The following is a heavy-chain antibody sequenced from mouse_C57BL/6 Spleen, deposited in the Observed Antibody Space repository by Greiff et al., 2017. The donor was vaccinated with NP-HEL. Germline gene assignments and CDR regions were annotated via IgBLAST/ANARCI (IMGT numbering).Heavy chain of an antibody. CDR1: GYAFSSYW. V-gene: IGHV1-80*01. CDR3: ANDYYGSSYGY. J-gene: IGHJ2*01. CDR2: IYPGDGDT. Sequence: VQLQQSGAELVKPGASVKISCKASGYAFSSYWMNWVKQRPGKGLEWIGQIYPGDGDTNYNGKFKGKATLTADKSSSTAYMQLSSLTSEDSAVYFCANDYYGSSYGYWGQGTTLTVSS. D-gene: IGHD1-1*01.